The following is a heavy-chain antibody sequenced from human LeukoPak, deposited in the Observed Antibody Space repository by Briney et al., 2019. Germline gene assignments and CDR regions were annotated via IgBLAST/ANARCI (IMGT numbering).Heavy chain of an antibody. V-gene: IGHV1-69-2*01. J-gene: IGHJ4*02. CDR2: VDPEDGET. D-gene: IGHD1-26*01. CDR3: AREGWDPDLEY. CDR1: GYTFTGYY. Sequence: ASVKVSCKVSGYTFTGYYMHWVQQAPGKGLEWMGRVDPEDGETIYAEKFQGRVTMNWDPSITTAYMELRSLTYDDTAVYYCAREGWDPDLEYWGQGTLVTISS.